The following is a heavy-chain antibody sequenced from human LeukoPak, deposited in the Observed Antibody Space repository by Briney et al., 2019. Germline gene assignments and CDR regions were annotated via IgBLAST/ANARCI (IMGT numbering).Heavy chain of an antibody. D-gene: IGHD3-3*01. J-gene: IGHJ4*02. CDR2: INHSGST. CDR3: ARGTDFWSGYYGY. CDR1: GGSFSGYY. Sequence: SETLSLTCAVYGGSFSGYYWSWIRQPPGKGLEWIGEINHSGSTNYNPSLKSRVTISVDTSKNQFPLKLSSVTAADTAVYYCARGTDFWSGYYGYWGQGTLVTVSS. V-gene: IGHV4-34*01.